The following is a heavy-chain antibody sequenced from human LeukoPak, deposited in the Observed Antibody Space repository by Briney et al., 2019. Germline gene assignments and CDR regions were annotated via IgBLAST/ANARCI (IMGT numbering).Heavy chain of an antibody. Sequence: KSSETLSLTCAVYGGSFSGYSFSGYYWSWIRQPPGKGLEWIGYIYYSGSTNYNPSLKSRVTISVDTSKNQFSLKLSSVTAADTAVYYCARLRWEPDAFDIWGQGTMVTVSS. J-gene: IGHJ3*02. CDR2: IYYSGST. CDR3: ARLRWEPDAFDI. CDR1: GGSFSGYSFSGYY. V-gene: IGHV4-61*08. D-gene: IGHD1-26*01.